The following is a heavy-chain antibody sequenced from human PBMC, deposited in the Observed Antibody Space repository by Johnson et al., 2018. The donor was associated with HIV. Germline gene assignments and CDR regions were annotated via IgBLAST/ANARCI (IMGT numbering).Heavy chain of an antibody. CDR2: IRYDGSNK. CDR1: GFTFSSYG. CDR3: AKDATLQDGTGAFDI. D-gene: IGHD1-1*01. J-gene: IGHJ3*02. Sequence: QVQLVESGGGVVQPGGSLRLSCAVSGFTFSSYGMHWVRQAPGKGLEWVAFIRYDGSNKYYADSVKGRFTISRDNSKNTLYLQMNSLRAEDTAVYYCAKDATLQDGTGAFDIWGQGTMVTVSS. V-gene: IGHV3-30*02.